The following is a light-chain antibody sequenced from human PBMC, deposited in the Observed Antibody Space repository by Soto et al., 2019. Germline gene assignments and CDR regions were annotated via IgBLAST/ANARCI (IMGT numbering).Light chain of an antibody. V-gene: IGKV1-27*01. J-gene: IGKJ1*01. CDR2: DAS. CDR3: QHYNKAPRT. Sequence: VQMTQSPSSLSASVGDRVTITCRARQDVYTFLAWYRQRPGRAPELLIYDASALQAGVPYRFSGDGVGTHFRLTISSLQPEDVATYYCQHYNKAPRTFGQGTKV. CDR1: QDVYTF.